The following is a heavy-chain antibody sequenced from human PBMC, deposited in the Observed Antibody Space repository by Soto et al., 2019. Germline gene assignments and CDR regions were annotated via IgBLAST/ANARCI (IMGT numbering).Heavy chain of an antibody. J-gene: IGHJ4*02. D-gene: IGHD2-8*01. Sequence: QVQLVESGGGVVQPGRSLRLSCAASEFTFNRHAMHWVRQAPGKGLEWVAVISHDGRIKYYADAVKGRFTISRDNSMNTLDLQINRLRAEDTAIYFCARFSGHVYATLQGPFVYWGQGTLITVSS. CDR3: ARFSGHVYATLQGPFVY. CDR1: EFTFNRHA. V-gene: IGHV3-30*04. CDR2: ISHDGRIK.